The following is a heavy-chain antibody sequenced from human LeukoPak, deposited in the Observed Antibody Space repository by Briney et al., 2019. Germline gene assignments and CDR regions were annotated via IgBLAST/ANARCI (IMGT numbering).Heavy chain of an antibody. D-gene: IGHD5-18*01. CDR3: VREARGYRYTYFDY. Sequence: AGGSLRLSCTASGFTLGGHDMHWVRQTAGDGLEWVAAVSAGHHAFYAGSVKGRFTVSREDAKNSLYLQMNSLRAGDTAVYYCVREARGYRYTYFDYWGQGSLVTVSS. J-gene: IGHJ4*02. CDR2: VSAGHHA. CDR1: GFTLGGHD. V-gene: IGHV3-13*01.